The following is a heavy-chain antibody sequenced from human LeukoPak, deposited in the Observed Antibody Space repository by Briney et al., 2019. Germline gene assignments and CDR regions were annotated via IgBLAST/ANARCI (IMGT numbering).Heavy chain of an antibody. CDR3: ARNSSPDYYYYYMDV. CDR1: GGSFSGYY. Sequence: SETLSLTCAVYGGSFSGYYWSWIRQPPGKGLEWIGEINHSGSTNYNPSLKSRVTISVDTSKNQFSLKLSSVTAADTAVYYCARNSSPDYYYYYMDVWGKGTTVTVSS. D-gene: IGHD4-23*01. V-gene: IGHV4-34*01. J-gene: IGHJ6*03. CDR2: INHSGST.